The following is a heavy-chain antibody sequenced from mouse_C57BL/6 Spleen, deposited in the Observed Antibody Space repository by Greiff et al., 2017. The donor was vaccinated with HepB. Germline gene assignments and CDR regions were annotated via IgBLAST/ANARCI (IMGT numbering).Heavy chain of an antibody. J-gene: IGHJ4*01. CDR2: ISSGSSTI. D-gene: IGHD2-5*01. CDR1: GFTFSDYG. V-gene: IGHV5-17*01. Sequence: EVQGVESGGGLVKPGGSLKLSCAASGFTFSDYGMHWVRQAPEKGLEWVAYISSGSSTIYYADTVKGRFTISRDNAKNTLFLQMTSLSSEDTAMYYCARSYSNYGFYYAMDYWGQGTSVTVSS. CDR3: ARSYSNYGFYYAMDY.